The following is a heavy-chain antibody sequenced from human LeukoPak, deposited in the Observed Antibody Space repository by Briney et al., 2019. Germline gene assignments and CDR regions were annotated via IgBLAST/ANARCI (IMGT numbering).Heavy chain of an antibody. D-gene: IGHD6-6*01. V-gene: IGHV4-59*01. J-gene: IGHJ4*02. CDR1: GGCISSYY. Sequence: SEALSIPCTVSGGCISSYYWSWMRPPPGKGLEWIGYIYYSGSPPYPPPLNSRVTLPVDPSKNQFSLNLSSVTAAHTAVYYCARSLVSYYFDYWGQGTLLTVSS. CDR2: IYYSGSP. CDR3: ARSLVSYYFDY.